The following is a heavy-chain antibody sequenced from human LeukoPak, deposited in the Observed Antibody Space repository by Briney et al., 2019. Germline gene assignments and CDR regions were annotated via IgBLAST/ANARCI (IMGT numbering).Heavy chain of an antibody. J-gene: IGHJ4*02. CDR1: GGTFSSYA. V-gene: IGHV1-69*05. D-gene: IGHD3-22*01. CDR2: IIPIFGTA. CDR3: ARAKNYYDSSGYWLDH. Sequence: ASVKVSCKASGGTFSSYAISWVRQAPGQGLEWMGGIIPIFGTANYAQKFQGRVTITTDESTSTAYMELSSLRSEDTAVYYCARAKNYYDSSGYWLDHWGQGTLVTVSS.